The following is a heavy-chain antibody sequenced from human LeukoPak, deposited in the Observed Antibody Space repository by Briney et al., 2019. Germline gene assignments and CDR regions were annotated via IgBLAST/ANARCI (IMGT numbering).Heavy chain of an antibody. D-gene: IGHD5-18*01. CDR3: AKDLGIQLWYDY. Sequence: PGGSLRLSCAASGSTFSSYAMSWVRQAPGKGLEWVSAISGSGGSTYYADSVKGRFTISRDNSKNTLYLQMNSLRAEDTAVYYCAKDLGIQLWYDYWGQGTLVTVSS. CDR1: GSTFSSYA. CDR2: ISGSGGST. V-gene: IGHV3-23*01. J-gene: IGHJ4*02.